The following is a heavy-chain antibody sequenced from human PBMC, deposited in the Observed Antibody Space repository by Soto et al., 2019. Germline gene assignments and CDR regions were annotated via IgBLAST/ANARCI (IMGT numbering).Heavy chain of an antibody. CDR1: GYTFTSYG. D-gene: IGHD4-4*01. CDR2: ISAYNGNT. J-gene: IGHJ5*02. CDR3: ARLTAVTTRRGSQFDP. Sequence: QVPLVQSGAEVKKPGASVKVSCKASGYTFTSYGISWVRQAPGQGLEWMGWISAYNGNTNYAQKLQGRVTMTTDTSTSTAYMELRSLRSDDTAVYYCARLTAVTTRRGSQFDPWGQGTLVTVSS. V-gene: IGHV1-18*01.